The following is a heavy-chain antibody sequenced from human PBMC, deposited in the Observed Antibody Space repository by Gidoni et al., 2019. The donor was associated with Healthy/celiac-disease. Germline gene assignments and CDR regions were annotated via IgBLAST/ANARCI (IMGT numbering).Heavy chain of an antibody. CDR2: TYYRSKWYN. J-gene: IGHJ6*03. V-gene: IGHV6-1*01. CDR1: GDSFSSNSAA. D-gene: IGHD1-1*01. Sequence: QVQLQQSGPGLVKPSQTLSLTCAISGDSFSSNSAAWNWIRQSPSRGLEWLGRTYYRSKWYNDYAVSVKSRITINPDTSKNQFSLQLNSVTPEDTAVYYCARERAETGTTEGNYYYYYMDVWGKGTTVTVSS. CDR3: ARERAETGTTEGNYYYYYMDV.